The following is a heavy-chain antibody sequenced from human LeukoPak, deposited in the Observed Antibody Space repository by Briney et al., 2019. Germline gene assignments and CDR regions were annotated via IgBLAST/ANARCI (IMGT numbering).Heavy chain of an antibody. D-gene: IGHD1-26*01. CDR2: INHSGST. CDR3: ARGSGTYPYYFDY. V-gene: IGHV4-34*01. J-gene: IGHJ4*02. CDR1: GGSFSGYY. Sequence: SETLSLTCAVYGGSFSGYYWNWIRQPPGKGLEWIGEINHSGSTNYNPSLKSRVTISVDTSKNQFSLKLSSVTAADTAVYYCARGSGTYPYYFDYWGQGTLVTVSS.